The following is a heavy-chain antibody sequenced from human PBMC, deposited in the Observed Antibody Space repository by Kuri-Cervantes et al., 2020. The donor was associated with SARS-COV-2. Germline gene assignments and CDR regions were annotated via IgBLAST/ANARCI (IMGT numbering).Heavy chain of an antibody. CDR2: INSDGSST. CDR1: GFTFSSYW. CDR3: VTDGDNWNFDD. V-gene: IGHV3-74*01. D-gene: IGHD1-20*01. Sequence: GESLQITCAASGFTFSSYWVDWVRQAPGKGLVWVSRINSDGSSTSYADSVKGRFTISRDNAKNTLYLQMNSLRAEDTAVYYCVTDGDNWNFDDWGQGTLVTVSS. J-gene: IGHJ4*02.